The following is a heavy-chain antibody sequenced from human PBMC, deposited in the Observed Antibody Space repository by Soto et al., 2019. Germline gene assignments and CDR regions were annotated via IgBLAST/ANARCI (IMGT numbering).Heavy chain of an antibody. J-gene: IGHJ5*02. D-gene: IGHD5-12*01. V-gene: IGHV1-69*06. CDR2: IIPIFGTA. CDR1: GGTFSSYA. Sequence: ASVKVSCKASGGTFSSYAISWVRQAPGQGLEWMGGIIPIFGTANYAQKFQGRVTITADKSTSTAYMELSSLRSEDTAVYYCARGGGSGYDSNWFDPWGQGTLVTVSS. CDR3: ARGGGSGYDSNWFDP.